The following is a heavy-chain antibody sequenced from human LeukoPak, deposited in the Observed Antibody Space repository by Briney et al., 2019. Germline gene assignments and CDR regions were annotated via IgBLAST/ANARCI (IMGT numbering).Heavy chain of an antibody. V-gene: IGHV3-53*01. Sequence: GGSLRLSCTVSGFTVSSNSMSWVRQAPGKGLEWVSFIFSSTHYSDSVKGRFTISRDNSKNTLYLQMNSLRAEDTAVYYCARRAGAYSHPFDYWGQGTLVTVSS. J-gene: IGHJ4*02. D-gene: IGHD4/OR15-4a*01. CDR2: IFSST. CDR3: ARRAGAYSHPFDY. CDR1: GFTVSSNS.